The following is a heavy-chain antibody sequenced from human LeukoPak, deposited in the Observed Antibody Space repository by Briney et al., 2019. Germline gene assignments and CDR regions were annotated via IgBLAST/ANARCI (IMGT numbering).Heavy chain of an antibody. V-gene: IGHV4-34*01. Sequence: SETLSLTCAVYGGSFSGYYWGWIRQPPGKGLEWIGEINHSGSTNYNPSLKSRVTISVDTSKNQFSLKLSSVTAADTAVYYCARDRWELPPRDFDSWGQGTLVTVSS. CDR3: ARDRWELPPRDFDS. D-gene: IGHD1-7*01. CDR1: GGSFSGYY. CDR2: INHSGST. J-gene: IGHJ4*02.